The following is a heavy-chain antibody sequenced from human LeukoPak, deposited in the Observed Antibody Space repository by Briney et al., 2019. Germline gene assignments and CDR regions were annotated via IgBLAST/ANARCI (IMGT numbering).Heavy chain of an antibody. J-gene: IGHJ6*02. CDR3: AREVYGMDV. CDR1: GFSFSTYP. Sequence: GGSLRLSCAASGFSFSTYPMHWVRRAPGKGLEFVPSINSNGGNTYYANSVKGRFTISRDNSKNTLYLQMGSLRAEDMAIYYCAREVYGMDVWGRGTTVTVSS. V-gene: IGHV3-64*01. CDR2: INSNGGNT.